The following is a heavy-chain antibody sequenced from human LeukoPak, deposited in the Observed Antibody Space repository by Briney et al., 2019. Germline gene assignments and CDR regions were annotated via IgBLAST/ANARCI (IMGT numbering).Heavy chain of an antibody. Sequence: GGSLRLSCAASVFTFSSYAMSWVRQAPGKGLEWVSAISGSGGSTYYADSVKGRFTISRDNSKNTLYLQMNRLRAEDTAVYYCAKAKQWLVPYWYFDLWGRGTLVTVSS. CDR2: ISGSGGST. V-gene: IGHV3-23*01. CDR1: VFTFSSYA. CDR3: AKAKQWLVPYWYFDL. J-gene: IGHJ2*01. D-gene: IGHD6-19*01.